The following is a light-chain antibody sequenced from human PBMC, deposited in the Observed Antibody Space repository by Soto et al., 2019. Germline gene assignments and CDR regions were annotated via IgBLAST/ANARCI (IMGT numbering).Light chain of an antibody. J-gene: IGLJ3*02. CDR1: SSNIGAGYD. CDR2: GNS. Sequence: QSVLTQPPSVSGAPGQRVTISCTGSSSNIGAGYDVPWYQQLPGTAPKLLIYGNSNRPSGVPDRFSGSKSGTSASLAITGLQADDEADYYCQSYDSSLSGWVFGGGTKLTVL. V-gene: IGLV1-40*01. CDR3: QSYDSSLSGWV.